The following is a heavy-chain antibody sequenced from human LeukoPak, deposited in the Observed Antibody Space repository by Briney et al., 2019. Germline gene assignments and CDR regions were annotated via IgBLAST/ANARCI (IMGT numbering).Heavy chain of an antibody. J-gene: IGHJ3*02. Sequence: ASVKVSCKASGYTFTGYYMHWVRQAPGQGLEWMGWINPNSGGTNYAQKFQGRVTMTRDTSISTAYMELSRLRSDDTAVYYCARDLRGGNYDFWSGYPSIAFDIWGQGTMVTVSS. D-gene: IGHD3-3*01. CDR1: GYTFTGYY. V-gene: IGHV1-2*02. CDR3: ARDLRGGNYDFWSGYPSIAFDI. CDR2: INPNSGGT.